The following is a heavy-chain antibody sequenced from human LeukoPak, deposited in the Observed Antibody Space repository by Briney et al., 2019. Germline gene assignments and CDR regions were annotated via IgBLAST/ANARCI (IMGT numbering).Heavy chain of an antibody. CDR1: GFTFSDYY. CDR3: ARAVYDFWSSDFDY. Sequence: GGSLRLSCAASGFTFSDYYMSWIRQAPGKGLEWVSYISSSGSTIYYADSVKGRFTISRDNAKNSLYLQMNSLRAEDTAVYYCARAVYDFWSSDFDYWGQGTLVTVSS. V-gene: IGHV3-11*04. J-gene: IGHJ4*02. D-gene: IGHD3-3*01. CDR2: ISSSGSTI.